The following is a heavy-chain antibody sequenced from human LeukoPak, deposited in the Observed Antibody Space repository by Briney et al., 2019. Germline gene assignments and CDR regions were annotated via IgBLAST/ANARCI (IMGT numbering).Heavy chain of an antibody. CDR1: GYTFTNYG. CDR3: ARTTYDFWSGYYLPDDP. CDR2: ISLYNGNT. J-gene: IGHJ5*02. V-gene: IGHV1-18*01. Sequence: ASVKVSCKASGYTFTNYGISWVRQAPGQGLEWMGWISLYNGNTDYAQKLRGRVTMTTDTSTSTAYMELRSLRSDDTAVYYCARTTYDFWSGYYLPDDPWGQGTLVTVSS. D-gene: IGHD3-3*01.